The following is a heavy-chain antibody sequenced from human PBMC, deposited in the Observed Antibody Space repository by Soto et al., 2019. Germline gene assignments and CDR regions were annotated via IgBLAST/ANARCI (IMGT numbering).Heavy chain of an antibody. CDR2: IYPGDSDT. V-gene: IGHV5-51*01. CDR1: GSSFSTNW. Sequence: LKISCEASGSSFSTNWIGWVRQMPGKGLEWMGIIYPGDSDTRYSPAFQGQVTISADKSTRTAFLQWTSLKASDTAMYYCASGLGYYFNFWGQGTLVTV. J-gene: IGHJ4*02. D-gene: IGHD3-9*01. CDR3: ASGLGYYFNF.